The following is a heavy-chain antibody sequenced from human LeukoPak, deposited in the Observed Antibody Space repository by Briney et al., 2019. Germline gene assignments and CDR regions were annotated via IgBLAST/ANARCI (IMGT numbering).Heavy chain of an antibody. CDR1: ALTLDVYG. CDR3: ARVGSRGYYFFVDY. V-gene: IGHV3-20*04. CDR2: INWDGGST. D-gene: IGHD3-22*01. Sequence: GGSLSLSCAAYALTLDVYGMSWVRHAAGKGLEWVSAINWDGGSTVYADSVKGPFTISRDNAKNSLYLQMNSLRAEDTAFYYCARVGSRGYYFFVDYSGEGTLVSVSS. J-gene: IGHJ4*02.